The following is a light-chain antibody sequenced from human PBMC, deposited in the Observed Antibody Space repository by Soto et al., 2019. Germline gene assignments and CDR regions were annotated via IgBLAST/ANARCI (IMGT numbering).Light chain of an antibody. CDR2: GNS. Sequence: QLVLTQPPSVSGAPGQRVTISCTGSSSNIGAGYDVHWYQQLPGTAPKLLIYGNSNRPSGVPDRFSGSKSGTSASLAITWLQAEDEADYYCQSYDSSLSGWVFCGGTKVTVL. V-gene: IGLV1-40*01. J-gene: IGLJ3*02. CDR1: SSNIGAGYD. CDR3: QSYDSSLSGWV.